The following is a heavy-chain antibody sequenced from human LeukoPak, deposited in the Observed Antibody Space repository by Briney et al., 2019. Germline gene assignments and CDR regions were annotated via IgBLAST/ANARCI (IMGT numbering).Heavy chain of an antibody. CDR2: IIPIFGTA. D-gene: IGHD4-17*01. J-gene: IGHJ1*01. V-gene: IGHV1-69*13. CDR1: GGTLSSYA. CDR3: AGSTVTRLAEYFQH. Sequence: SVKVSCKASGGTLSSYAISWVRQAPGQGLEWMGGIIPIFGTANYAQKFQGRVTITADESTSTAYMELSSLRSEDTAVYYCAGSTVTRLAEYFQHWGQGTLVTVSS.